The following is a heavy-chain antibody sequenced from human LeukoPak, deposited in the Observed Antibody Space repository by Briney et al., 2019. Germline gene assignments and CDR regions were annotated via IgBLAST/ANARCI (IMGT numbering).Heavy chain of an antibody. CDR1: GYTFTSYA. Sequence: ASVKVSCKASGYTFTSYAMHWVRQAPGQRLEWVGWINAGNGNTKYSQKFQGRVTITRDTSASTAYMELSSLRSEDTAVYYCARGVREQLVGDYWGQGTLVTVSS. CDR3: ARGVREQLVGDY. D-gene: IGHD6-6*01. J-gene: IGHJ4*02. V-gene: IGHV1-3*01. CDR2: INAGNGNT.